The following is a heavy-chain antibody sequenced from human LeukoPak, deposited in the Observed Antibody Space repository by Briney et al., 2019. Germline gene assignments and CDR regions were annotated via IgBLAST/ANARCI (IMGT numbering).Heavy chain of an antibody. J-gene: IGHJ6*02. CDR2: INPNSGGT. Sequence: ASVKVSCKASGYTFTGYYMHWVRQAPGQGLEWMGWINPNSGGTNYAQKFRGRVTMTRDTSISTAYMELSRLRSDDTAVYYCAKVDYYYYGMDVWGQGTTVTVPS. V-gene: IGHV1-2*02. CDR1: GYTFTGYY. CDR3: AKVDYYYYGMDV.